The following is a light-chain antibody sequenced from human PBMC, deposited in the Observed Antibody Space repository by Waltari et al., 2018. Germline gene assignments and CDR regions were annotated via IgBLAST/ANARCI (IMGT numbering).Light chain of an antibody. CDR3: QQYYSYST. V-gene: IGKV1-5*03. J-gene: IGKJ1*01. CDR1: QSISSW. CDR2: KAS. Sequence: DIQMTQSPSTLAASVGDRVTITFRASQSISSWLAWYQQKPGEAPKLLIYKASSLESGVPSRFSGSGSGTEFSLTISSLQPDDFATYYCQQYYSYSTFGQGTKVEIK.